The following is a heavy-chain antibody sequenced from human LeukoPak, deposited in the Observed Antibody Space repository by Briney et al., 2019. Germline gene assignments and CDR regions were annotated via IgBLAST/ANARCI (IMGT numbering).Heavy chain of an antibody. CDR2: IKQDGEEK. J-gene: IGHJ4*02. Sequence: GGSLRLSCAASGFTISTYYMDWVRQAPGKGLEWVAGIKQDGEEKHYADSVKGRFTISRDNSKNTLYLHMNSLGAEDTAVYHCARATSATSTPVDYWGQGSLVTVSS. D-gene: IGHD5-12*01. CDR1: GFTISTYY. CDR3: ARATSATSTPVDY. V-gene: IGHV3-7*01.